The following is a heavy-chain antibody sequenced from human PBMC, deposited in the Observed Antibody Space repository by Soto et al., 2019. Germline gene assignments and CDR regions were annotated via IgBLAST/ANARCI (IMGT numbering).Heavy chain of an antibody. J-gene: IGHJ6*02. CDR1: GGTFSSYA. Sequence: QVQLVQSGAEVKKPGSSVKVSCKASGGTFSSYAISWVRQAPGQGLEWMGGIIPIFGTANYAQKFQGRVTITADESTSTAYMELSSLRSEDTAVYYCARGSLGYCNGGSCYYYYYGMDVWGQGTTVTVSS. CDR3: ARGSLGYCNGGSCYYYYYGMDV. V-gene: IGHV1-69*01. CDR2: IIPIFGTA. D-gene: IGHD2-15*01.